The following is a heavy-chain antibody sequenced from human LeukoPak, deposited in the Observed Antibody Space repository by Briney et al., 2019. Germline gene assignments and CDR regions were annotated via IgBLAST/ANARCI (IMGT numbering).Heavy chain of an antibody. CDR1: GFTFSSYG. D-gene: IGHD1-26*01. Sequence: GGSLRLSCAASGFTFSSYGMNWVRQAPGKGLEWVSYISSSSGTIYYADSVKGRITISRDNAKNSLYLQMNSLRAEDTAVYYCARGADSGTSRFDYWGQGTLVTVSS. V-gene: IGHV3-48*01. J-gene: IGHJ4*02. CDR3: ARGADSGTSRFDY. CDR2: ISSSSGTI.